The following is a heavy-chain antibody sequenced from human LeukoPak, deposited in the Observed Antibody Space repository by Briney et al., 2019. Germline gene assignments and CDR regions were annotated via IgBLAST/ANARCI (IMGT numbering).Heavy chain of an antibody. CDR3: AKHLWRDLLWFGEGYYFDY. D-gene: IGHD3-10*01. CDR2: ISGSGGST. Sequence: GGSLRLSCAASGFTFSSYAMSWVRQAPGKGLEWVSGISGSGGSTYYADSVKGRFTISRDNSKNTLYLQMNSLSADDTAVFYCAKHLWRDLLWFGEGYYFDYWGQGTLVTVSS. V-gene: IGHV3-23*01. CDR1: GFTFSSYA. J-gene: IGHJ4*02.